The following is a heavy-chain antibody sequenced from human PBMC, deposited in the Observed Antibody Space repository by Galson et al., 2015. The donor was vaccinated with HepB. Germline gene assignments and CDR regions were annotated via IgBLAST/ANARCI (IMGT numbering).Heavy chain of an antibody. Sequence: SLRLSCAASGFTFSSYEMNWVRQVPGKGLEWVSYISSSGSTIYYADSVKGRFTISRDNAKNSLYLQMNSLRAEDTAVYYCARKGDYYYYGMDVWGQGTTVTVSS. J-gene: IGHJ6*02. CDR1: GFTFSSYE. CDR3: ARKGDYYYYGMDV. V-gene: IGHV3-48*03. CDR2: ISSSGSTI.